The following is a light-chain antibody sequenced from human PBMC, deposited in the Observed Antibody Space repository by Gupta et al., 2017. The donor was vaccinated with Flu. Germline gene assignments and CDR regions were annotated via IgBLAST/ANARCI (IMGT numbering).Light chain of an antibody. CDR2: KAS. CDR3: QQYTDDPWT. Sequence: DIQMTQYPSTLSASVGDRVTITCRASENISIWLAWFQKKPGKAPKPLIYKASSLESGVPSRFSGSGSGTEFSLTISSLQPDDFATYYCQQYTDDPWTFGQGTKVEIK. CDR1: ENISIW. V-gene: IGKV1-5*03. J-gene: IGKJ1*01.